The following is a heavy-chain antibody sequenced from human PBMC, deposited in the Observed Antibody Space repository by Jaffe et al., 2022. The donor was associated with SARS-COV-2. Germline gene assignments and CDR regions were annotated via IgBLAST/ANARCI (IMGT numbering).Heavy chain of an antibody. Sequence: QVQLQESGPGLVKPSQTLSLTCTVSGGSISSGDYYWSWIRQPPGKGLEWIGYIYYSGSTYYNPSLKSRVTISVDTSKNQFSLKLSSVTAADTAVYYCARADDDYGDYRRGYDYWGQGTLVTVSS. CDR1: GGSISSGDYY. CDR3: ARADDDYGDYRRGYDY. J-gene: IGHJ4*02. D-gene: IGHD4-17*01. V-gene: IGHV4-30-4*01. CDR2: IYYSGST.